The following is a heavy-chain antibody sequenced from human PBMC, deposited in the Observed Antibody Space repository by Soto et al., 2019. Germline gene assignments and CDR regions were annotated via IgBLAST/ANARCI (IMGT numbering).Heavy chain of an antibody. J-gene: IGHJ4*02. V-gene: IGHV1-69*01. D-gene: IGHD3-22*01. CDR3: ARGYHYDSSGYYSNAYYFDY. CDR1: GGTFSSYA. CDR2: IIPIFGTA. Sequence: QVQLVQSGAEVKKPGSSVKVSCKASGGTFSSYAISWVRQAPGQGLEWMGGIIPIFGTANYAQKFQGRVTITADESTSTAYMELSSLRSEDTAVYYCARGYHYDSSGYYSNAYYFDYWGQGTLVTVSS.